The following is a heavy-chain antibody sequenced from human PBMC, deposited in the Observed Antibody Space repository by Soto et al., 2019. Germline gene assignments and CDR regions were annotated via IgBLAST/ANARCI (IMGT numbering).Heavy chain of an antibody. D-gene: IGHD3-22*01. CDR2: INSDGSST. CDR3: ARGPNYYDSSGYYPY. J-gene: IGHJ4*02. V-gene: IGHV3-74*01. CDR1: GFTFSSYW. Sequence: GGSLRLSCAASGFTFSSYWMHWVRQAPGKGLVWVSRINSDGSSTSYADSVKGRFTISRDNAKNTLYLQMNSLRAEDTAVYYCARGPNYYDSSGYYPYWGQGTLVTVSS.